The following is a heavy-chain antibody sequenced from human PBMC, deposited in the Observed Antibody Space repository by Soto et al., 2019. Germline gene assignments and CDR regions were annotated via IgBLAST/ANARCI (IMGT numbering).Heavy chain of an antibody. Sequence: QITLKESGPTLVKPTQTLTLTCTFSGFSLTTSGVGVGWIRQPPGKALEWLALIYWDDDKRYCPSLKSRLTITKDTSKNQVVLTITNMDPVDTATYFSAHRLTLNSNWNYGRFDYWGQGTLVTVSS. CDR3: AHRLTLNSNWNYGRFDY. CDR2: IYWDDDK. CDR1: GFSLTTSGVG. D-gene: IGHD1-7*01. V-gene: IGHV2-5*02. J-gene: IGHJ4*02.